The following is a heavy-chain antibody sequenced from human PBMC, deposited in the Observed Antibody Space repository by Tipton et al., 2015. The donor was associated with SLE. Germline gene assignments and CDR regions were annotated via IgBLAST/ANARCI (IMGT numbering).Heavy chain of an antibody. CDR1: GGSIRGTTYY. Sequence: TLSLTCTVSGGSIRGTTYYWGWLRHPPGKGLEWIGSIYDSRSTYYNPSLGSRVTISVNKSNYQFSLRLDSVTAADTAVYYCARRSSGHSEDYWGQGTQVIVSS. D-gene: IGHD3-22*01. V-gene: IGHV4-39*01. CDR2: IYDSRST. J-gene: IGHJ4*02. CDR3: ARRSSGHSEDY.